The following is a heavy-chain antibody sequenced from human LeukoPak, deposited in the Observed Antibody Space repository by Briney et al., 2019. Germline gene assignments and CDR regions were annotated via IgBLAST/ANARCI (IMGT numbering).Heavy chain of an antibody. J-gene: IGHJ2*01. CDR1: GFTFDDYA. V-gene: IGHV3-9*03. D-gene: IGHD1-1*01. CDR3: AKDKTFQLDIHDWYFDL. CDR2: ISWNSGST. Sequence: GGSLRLSCAASGFTFDDYAMHWVRQAPGKCLEWVSGISWNSGSTGYADSVKGRFTISRDNAKNSLYLQMNSLRADDMAFYYCAKDKTFQLDIHDWYFDLWGRGTLVTVSS.